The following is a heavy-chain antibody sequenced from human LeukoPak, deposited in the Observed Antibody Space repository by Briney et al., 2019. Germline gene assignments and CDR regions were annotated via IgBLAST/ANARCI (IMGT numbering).Heavy chain of an antibody. V-gene: IGHV3-7*03. CDR3: ARDNFDWRPLDS. D-gene: IGHD3-9*01. CDR1: GFTFSSHW. Sequence: PGGSLRLSCAGSGFTFSSHWMTWVRQTAGKGLGWVASIKHDGSEKNYVDSVKGRFTISRDNAKNSLYVQMDSLRVEDTAVYYCARDNFDWRPLDSWGQGILVTVSS. J-gene: IGHJ4*02. CDR2: IKHDGSEK.